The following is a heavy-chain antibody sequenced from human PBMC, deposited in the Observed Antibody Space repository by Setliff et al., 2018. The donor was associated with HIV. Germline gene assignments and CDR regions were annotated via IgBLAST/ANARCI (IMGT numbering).Heavy chain of an antibody. J-gene: IGHJ4*02. CDR1: GGSISGDF. Sequence: SETLSLTCTVSGGSISGDFWTWIRQPAGEGLEWIGRTHASGTTQCEPSLKNRCSMSIDTSKNQFSLKLSSVTAADTAVYYCARQTATGTSATFDSWGRGSLVT. CDR3: ARQTATGTSATFDS. CDR2: THASGTT. D-gene: IGHD2-21*02. V-gene: IGHV4-4*07.